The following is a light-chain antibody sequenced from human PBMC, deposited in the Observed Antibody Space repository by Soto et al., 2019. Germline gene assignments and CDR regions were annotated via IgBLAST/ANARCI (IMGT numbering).Light chain of an antibody. CDR3: QSYDSSLSGYV. CDR2: GNS. Sequence: QSVLTQPPSVSRAPGQRVTISSTGSSSNIGAGYDVHWYQQLPGTAPKLLIYGNSNRPSGVPDRFSGSKSGTSASLAITGLQAEDEADYYCQSYDSSLSGYVFGTGTKVTVL. V-gene: IGLV1-40*01. J-gene: IGLJ1*01. CDR1: SSNIGAGYD.